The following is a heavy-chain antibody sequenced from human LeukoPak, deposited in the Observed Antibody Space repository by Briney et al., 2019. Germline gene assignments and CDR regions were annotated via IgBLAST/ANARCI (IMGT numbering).Heavy chain of an antibody. CDR1: GYTFTGYY. J-gene: IGHJ4*02. Sequence: GASVRVSCKASGYTFTGYYMHWVRQAPGQGLEWMGWINPNSGGTNYAQKFQGRVTMTRDTSISTAYMELSRLRSDDTAVYYCARGGSGWGGGLNVDVDYWGQGTLVTVSS. CDR2: INPNSGGT. D-gene: IGHD6-19*01. CDR3: ARGGSGWGGGLNVDVDY. V-gene: IGHV1-2*02.